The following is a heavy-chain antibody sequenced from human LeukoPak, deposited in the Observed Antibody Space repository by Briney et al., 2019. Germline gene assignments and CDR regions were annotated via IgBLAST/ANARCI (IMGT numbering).Heavy chain of an antibody. V-gene: IGHV3-74*01. J-gene: IGHJ4*02. Sequence: GSPRLSCGASGFTFSSYWMHWVRQVPGKGLVWVSRINRDGSSTNYADSVKGRITISRDNAKNTLYLQMSSLRAEDTAVYFCARDLEVATGPDYWGQGTLVTVSS. CDR2: INRDGSST. D-gene: IGHD5-12*01. CDR3: ARDLEVATGPDY. CDR1: GFTFSSYW.